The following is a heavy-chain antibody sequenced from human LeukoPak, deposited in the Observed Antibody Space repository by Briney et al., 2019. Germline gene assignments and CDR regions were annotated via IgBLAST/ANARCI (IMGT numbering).Heavy chain of an antibody. D-gene: IGHD2-2*01. V-gene: IGHV3-23*01. CDR1: GFTFSSYA. J-gene: IGHJ4*02. CDR3: ARAQLPPGHFDY. CDR2: ISGSGGST. Sequence: GGSLRLSCAASGFTFSSYAMSWVRQAPGKGLEWVSAISGSGGSTYYADSVKGRFTISRDNSKNTLYLQMNSLRAEDTAVYYCARAQLPPGHFDYWGQGTLVTVSS.